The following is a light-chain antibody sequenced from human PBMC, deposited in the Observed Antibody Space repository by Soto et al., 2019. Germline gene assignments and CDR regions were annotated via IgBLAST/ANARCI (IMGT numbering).Light chain of an antibody. V-gene: IGLV1-40*01. Sequence: QSVLTQPPSVSGAPGPRVTISCTGSSSNIGPTYDVHWYQQLPGTAPKLLIYANTNRPSGVPDRFSGSKSGTSASLAITGLQAEDEADYFCQSYDSSLSGYVFGTGTKLTVL. J-gene: IGLJ1*01. CDR1: SSNIGPTYD. CDR2: ANT. CDR3: QSYDSSLSGYV.